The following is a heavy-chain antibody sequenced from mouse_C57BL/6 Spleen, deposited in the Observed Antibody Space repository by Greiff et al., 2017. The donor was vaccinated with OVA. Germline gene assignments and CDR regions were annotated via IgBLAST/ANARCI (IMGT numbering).Heavy chain of an antibody. J-gene: IGHJ4*01. Sequence: EVKLVESGGGLVQPKGSLKLSCAASGFSFNTYATNWVRQAPGKGLEWVARIRSKSNNYATYYADSVKDRFTISRDDSESMLYLQMNNLKTEDTAMYYCVRGDYGSSTYAMDYWGQGTSVTVSS. V-gene: IGHV10-1*01. CDR3: VRGDYGSSTYAMDY. D-gene: IGHD1-1*01. CDR1: GFSFNTYA. CDR2: IRSKSNNYAT.